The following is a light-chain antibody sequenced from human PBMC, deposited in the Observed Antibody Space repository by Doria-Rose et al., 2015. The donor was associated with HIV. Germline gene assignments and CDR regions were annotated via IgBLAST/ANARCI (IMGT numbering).Light chain of an antibody. V-gene: IGKV1-33*01. CDR3: QQHDNLHPT. Sequence: VIITCPARQEVCTSLYWYQQKPGKAPNLLIYDASSLQTGVPSRFSGSGSGTEFTFTISSLQPEDLATYDCQQHDNLHPTVGGGKKGESK. J-gene: IGKJ4*01. CDR1: QEVCTS. CDR2: DAS.